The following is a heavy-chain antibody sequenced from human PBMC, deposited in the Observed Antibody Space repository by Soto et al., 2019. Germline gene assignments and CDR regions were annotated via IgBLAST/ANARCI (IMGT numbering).Heavy chain of an antibody. CDR2: IIPIFGTA. CDR1: GGTFSSYS. V-gene: IGHV1-69*01. CDR3: ARDGGRHSGGIDY. J-gene: IGHJ4*02. Sequence: QVQLVQSGAAVTKPGSSVKVSCKASGGTFSSYSINWVRQAPGQGLEWMGEIIPIFGTANYAQKFQGRVTITADESTSTAYMELSSLRSEATAVYYCARDGGRHSGGIDYWGQGTLVTVSS. D-gene: IGHD1-26*01.